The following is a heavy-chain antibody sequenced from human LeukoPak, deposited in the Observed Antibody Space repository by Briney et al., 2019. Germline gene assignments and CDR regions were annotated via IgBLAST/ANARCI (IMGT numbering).Heavy chain of an antibody. J-gene: IGHJ4*02. Sequence: SETLSLTCTVSGGSISSSSYYWSWIRQPPGKGLEWIGEINHSGSTNYNPSLKSRVTISVDTSKNQFSLKLSSVTAADTAVYYCASSIDMTTVTSDYWGQGTLVAVSS. CDR1: GGSISSSSYY. CDR2: INHSGST. D-gene: IGHD4-11*01. V-gene: IGHV4-39*07. CDR3: ASSIDMTTVTSDY.